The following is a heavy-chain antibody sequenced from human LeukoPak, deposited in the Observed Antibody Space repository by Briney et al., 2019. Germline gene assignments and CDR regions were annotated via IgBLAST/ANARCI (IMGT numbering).Heavy chain of an antibody. CDR1: GGSFSGYY. J-gene: IGHJ3*02. V-gene: IGHV4-34*01. CDR3: AGTYYYGSGSEAFDI. Sequence: SETLSLTCAVYGGSFSGYYWSWIRQPPGKGLEWIGEINHSGSTNYNPSLKSRVTISVDTSKNQFSLKLSSVTAADTAVYYCAGTYYYGSGSEAFDIWGQGTMVTVSS. D-gene: IGHD3-10*01. CDR2: INHSGST.